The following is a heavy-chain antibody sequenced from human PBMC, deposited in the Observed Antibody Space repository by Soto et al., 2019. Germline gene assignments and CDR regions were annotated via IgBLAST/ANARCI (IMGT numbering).Heavy chain of an antibody. D-gene: IGHD2-15*01. V-gene: IGHV3-15*07. J-gene: IGHJ6*02. Sequence: EVQLVESGGGLVKPGGSLRLSCAAPDFTITNAWMNWVRQAPGKGLEWVGRIKTKAEGGATDYAAPLKGRFTISRDDSRNTLFLQMNSLKTEDTAVYYCTTGSVEGVWGQGATVTVSS. CDR3: TTGSVEGV. CDR1: DFTITNAW. CDR2: IKTKAEGGAT.